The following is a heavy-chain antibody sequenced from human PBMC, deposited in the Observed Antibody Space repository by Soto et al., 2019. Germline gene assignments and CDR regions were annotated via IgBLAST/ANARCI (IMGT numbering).Heavy chain of an antibody. CDR1: GDSISSSKW. CDR2: IDHNGVA. J-gene: IGHJ6*01. Sequence: QMQLQESGPGLVKPSGTLSLTCGVSGDSISSSKWWTWVRQTPEKGLEWIGKIDHNGVANYNPSLEGRVTXXXXNSKNQIFLKXTSXXXXDXXXXXXARXNXDYX. V-gene: IGHV4-4*02. CDR3: ARXNXDYX.